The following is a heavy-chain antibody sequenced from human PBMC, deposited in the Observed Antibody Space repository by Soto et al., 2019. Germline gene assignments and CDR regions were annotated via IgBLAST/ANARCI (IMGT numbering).Heavy chain of an antibody. CDR1: GFTFSSYS. D-gene: IGHD6-19*01. CDR2: ISSSSSYI. CDR3: ARESRLDPYYYYGMDV. Sequence: PGGSLRLSCAASGFTFSSYSMNWVRQAPGKGLEWVSSISSSSSYIYYADSVKGRFTISRDNAKNSLYLQMNSLRAEDTAVYYCARESRLDPYYYYGMDVWGQGTTVTVSS. V-gene: IGHV3-21*01. J-gene: IGHJ6*02.